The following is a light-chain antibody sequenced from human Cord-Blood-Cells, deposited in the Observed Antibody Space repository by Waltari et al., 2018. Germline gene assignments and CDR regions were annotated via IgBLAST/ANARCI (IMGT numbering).Light chain of an antibody. CDR1: QSVLYNTNNKNY. J-gene: IGKJ4*01. Sequence: DIVMTQYPDSLAVSLGERATINCKSSQSVLYNTNNKNYLAWYQQKPGQPPKLLIYWASTRESGVPDRFSGSWCGTDFTLTISSLQAEDVAVYCCQQYYSTLTFGGGTKVEIK. CDR2: WAS. V-gene: IGKV4-1*01. CDR3: QQYYSTLT.